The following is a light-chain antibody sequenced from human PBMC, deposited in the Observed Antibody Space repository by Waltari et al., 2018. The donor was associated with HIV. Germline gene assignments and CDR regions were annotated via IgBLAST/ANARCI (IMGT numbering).Light chain of an antibody. V-gene: IGKV3-11*01. Sequence: EIVLTPSPATLSLSPGERATLSCRASQSVSSYLAWYQQKPGQAPRLLIYDASNRATGIPARFSGSGSGTDFTLTISSLEPEDFAVYYCQQRSNWPSWTFGQGTKVEIK. CDR1: QSVSSY. CDR2: DAS. J-gene: IGKJ1*01. CDR3: QQRSNWPSWT.